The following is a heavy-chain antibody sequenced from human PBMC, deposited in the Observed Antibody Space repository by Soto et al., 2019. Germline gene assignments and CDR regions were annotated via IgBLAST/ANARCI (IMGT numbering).Heavy chain of an antibody. J-gene: IGHJ4*02. D-gene: IGHD3-16*02. CDR2: ISGSGGST. CDR3: AKGKNDYIWGSYRTSFDY. V-gene: IGHV3-23*01. CDR1: GFTFSSYA. Sequence: GSLRLSCAASGFTFSSYAMSWVRQAPGKGLEWVSAISGSGGSTYYADSVKGRFTISRDNSKNTLYLQMNSLRAEDTAVYYCAKGKNDYIWGSYRTSFDYWGQGTLVTVSS.